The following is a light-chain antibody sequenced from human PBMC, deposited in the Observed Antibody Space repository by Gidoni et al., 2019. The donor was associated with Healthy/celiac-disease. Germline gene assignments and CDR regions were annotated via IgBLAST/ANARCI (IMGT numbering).Light chain of an antibody. CDR3: SSYTSSSTLE. J-gene: IGLJ3*02. CDR2: DVS. V-gene: IGLV2-14*03. CDR1: SSDVGVYNY. Sequence: QSALTQPASVSGSPGQSITISCTGTSSDVGVYNYVSWYQQHPGKAPKLMIYDVSNRPSGVSNRFSGSKSGNTASLTTSGLKAEDEADYYCSSYTSSSTLEFGGGTKLTVL.